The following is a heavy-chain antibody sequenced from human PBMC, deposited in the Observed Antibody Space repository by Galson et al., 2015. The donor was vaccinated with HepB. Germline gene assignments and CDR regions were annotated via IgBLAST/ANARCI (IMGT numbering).Heavy chain of an antibody. CDR2: INPNSGGT. CDR3: ARGEGLEDIVRPQFDY. D-gene: IGHD5-12*01. CDR1: GYTFTGYY. Sequence: SVKVSCKASGYTFTGYYMHWVRQAPGQGLEWMGRINPNSGGTNYAQKFQGRVTMTRDTSISTAYMELSRLRSDDTAVYYCARGEGLEDIVRPQFDYWGQGTLVTVSS. V-gene: IGHV1-2*06. J-gene: IGHJ4*02.